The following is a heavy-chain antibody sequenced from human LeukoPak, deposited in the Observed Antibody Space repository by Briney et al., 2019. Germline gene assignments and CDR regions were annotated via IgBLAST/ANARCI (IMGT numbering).Heavy chain of an antibody. V-gene: IGHV4-39*07. CDR3: ARGHYDFWSGTLGYYYYYMDV. CDR2: IYYSGNT. CDR1: GGSISSSSYY. D-gene: IGHD3-3*01. Sequence: SETLSLTCTVSGGSISSSSYYWGWIRQPPGKGLEWIGNIYYSGNTYYNPSLKSRVTISVDTSKNQFSLKLSSVTAADTAVYYCARGHYDFWSGTLGYYYYYMDVWGKGTTVTVSS. J-gene: IGHJ6*03.